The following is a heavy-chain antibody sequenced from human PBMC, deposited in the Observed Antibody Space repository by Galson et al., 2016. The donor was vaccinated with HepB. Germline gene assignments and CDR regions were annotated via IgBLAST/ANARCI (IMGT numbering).Heavy chain of an antibody. V-gene: IGHV3-9*01. Sequence: SLRLSCAASGFIFKDYAMHWVRQAPGKGLAWVSSISWNSGSIGYADSVKGRFTISRDNAKNSLYLQMNSLRAEDTAFYYCAQDKASMSEGATNFQHWGQGTLVSVSA. CDR1: GFIFKDYA. D-gene: IGHD1-26*01. CDR2: ISWNSGSI. J-gene: IGHJ1*01. CDR3: AQDKASMSEGATNFQH.